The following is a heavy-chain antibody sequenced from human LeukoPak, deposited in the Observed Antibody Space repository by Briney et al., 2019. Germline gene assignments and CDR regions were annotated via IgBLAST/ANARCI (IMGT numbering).Heavy chain of an antibody. CDR2: INPSGGRT. V-gene: IGHV1-46*01. Sequence: GASVKVSCKASGYTFTSYYMHWVRQAPGQGLEWMGIINPSGGRTSYAQKFQGRVTMTRDTSTSTVYMELISLRSEDTAVYYCARVETYGSGSYGYYFDYWGQGTLVTVSS. J-gene: IGHJ4*02. CDR1: GYTFTSYY. D-gene: IGHD3-10*01. CDR3: ARVETYGSGSYGYYFDY.